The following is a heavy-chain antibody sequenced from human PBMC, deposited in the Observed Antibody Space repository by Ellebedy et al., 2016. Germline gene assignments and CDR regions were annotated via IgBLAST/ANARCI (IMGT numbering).Heavy chain of an antibody. D-gene: IGHD6-6*01. CDR1: GGSISSYY. CDR3: ARGAPARRFDY. CDR2: IYYSGST. J-gene: IGHJ4*02. Sequence: LRLSXTVFGGSISSYYWSWIRQPPGKGLEWIGYIYYSGSTYYNPSLKSRVTISVDTSKNQFSLKLSSVTAADTAVYYCARGAPARRFDYWGQGTLVTVSS. V-gene: IGHV4-30-4*01.